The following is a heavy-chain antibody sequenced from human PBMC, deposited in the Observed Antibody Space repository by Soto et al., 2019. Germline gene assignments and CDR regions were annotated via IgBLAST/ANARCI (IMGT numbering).Heavy chain of an antibody. CDR1: GYTFTSYG. Sequence: QVQLVQSGAEVKKPGASVKVSCKASGYTFTSYGISWGRQALGKGLEWLGCTSANKGKPNNDQKLQGRATMTTDKAPSTAYMKLRSLRSDDTAVYYCALGGYTSGWYGDNWFAPWGQGTLVTVSS. V-gene: IGHV1-18*01. D-gene: IGHD6-19*01. CDR2: TSANKGKP. J-gene: IGHJ5*02. CDR3: ALGGYTSGWYGDNWFAP.